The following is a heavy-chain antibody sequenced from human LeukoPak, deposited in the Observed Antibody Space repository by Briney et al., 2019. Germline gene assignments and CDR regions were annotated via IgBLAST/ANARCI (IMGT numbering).Heavy chain of an antibody. CDR2: INHSGST. CDR1: GGSFSGYY. D-gene: IGHD3-10*01. CDR3: AREGNTMVRGVIVVWFDP. J-gene: IGHJ5*02. Sequence: SETLSLTCAVYGGSFSGYYWSWIRQPPGKGLEWIGEINHSGSTNYNPSLKSRVTISVDTSKNQFSLKLSSVTAADTAVYYCAREGNTMVRGVIVVWFDPWGQGTLATVSS. V-gene: IGHV4-34*01.